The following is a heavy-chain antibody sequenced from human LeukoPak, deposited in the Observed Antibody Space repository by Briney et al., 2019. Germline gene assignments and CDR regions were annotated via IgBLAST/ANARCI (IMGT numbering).Heavy chain of an antibody. CDR3: ARDLSYGQGWFDP. D-gene: IGHD2-8*01. CDR2: INAGNGNT. CDR1: GYTLTELS. Sequence: ASVKVSCKVSGYTLTELSMHWVRQAPGKGLEWMGGINAGNGNTKYSQKFQGRVTITRDTSASTAYMELSSLRSEDTAVYYCARDLSYGQGWFDPWGQGTLVTVSS. J-gene: IGHJ5*02. V-gene: IGHV1-3*01.